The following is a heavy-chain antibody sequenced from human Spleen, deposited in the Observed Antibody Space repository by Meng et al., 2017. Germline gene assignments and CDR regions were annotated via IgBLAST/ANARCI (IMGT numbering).Heavy chain of an antibody. CDR1: GDSITNHNW. Sequence: QVQRQESGPGLVKPSQTLSLTCAVSGDSITNHNWWAWVRQPPGKGLEWIGEIPHSGRSAYNPSLKSRVSMSIDKSKNQFSLKLTSVTAADTAVYYCLRGSGGSVWGQGTLVTVSS. CDR2: IPHSGRS. J-gene: IGHJ1*01. CDR3: LRGSGGSV. D-gene: IGHD3-10*01. V-gene: IGHV4-4*02.